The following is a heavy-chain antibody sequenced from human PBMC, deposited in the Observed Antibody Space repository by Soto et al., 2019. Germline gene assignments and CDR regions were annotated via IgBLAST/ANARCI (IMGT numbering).Heavy chain of an antibody. Sequence: TSETLSLTCTFYFGSFFNYELTLILHPPLKLLELVCEIKHREVRNSETTNYNPSLQSRVAISVDTSKNQFSLKLTSVTAADTAVYYCARASGYSNGWGNYYYYMDIWGKGTTVTVSS. J-gene: IGHJ6*03. CDR3: ARASGYSNGWGNYYYYMDI. V-gene: IGHV4-34*01. CDR2: IKHREVRNSETT. CDR1: FGSFFNYE. D-gene: IGHD6-19*01.